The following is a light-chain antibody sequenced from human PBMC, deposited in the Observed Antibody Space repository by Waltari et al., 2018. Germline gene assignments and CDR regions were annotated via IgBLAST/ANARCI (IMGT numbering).Light chain of an antibody. Sequence: EMVMTQSPATLSVSPGETATPPCRASQSVSSDLAWYHQKPGQAPRLLIYAASNRATGIPARFNGGGSGTEFTLTISSLQSGDSAVYYCQQYNNWPLTFGQGTKVEIK. CDR1: QSVSSD. V-gene: IGKV3-15*01. J-gene: IGKJ1*01. CDR3: QQYNNWPLT. CDR2: AAS.